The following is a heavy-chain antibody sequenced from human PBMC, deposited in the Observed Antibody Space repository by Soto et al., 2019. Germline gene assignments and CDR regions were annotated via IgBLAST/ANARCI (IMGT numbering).Heavy chain of an antibody. Sequence: EVQLVESGGGLVQPGGSLRLSCAASGFTFSDTWMTWVRQAPGKGLEWVANINPDGTGTEYGGSVKGRFTIPRGNAKNSPYPQIDSLTAGDTALYYCVKIEYGYIVGEFWGQGTLLTVSS. CDR2: INPDGTGT. J-gene: IGHJ4*02. CDR3: VKIEYGYIVGEF. V-gene: IGHV3-7*03. CDR1: GFTFSDTW. D-gene: IGHD3-10*01.